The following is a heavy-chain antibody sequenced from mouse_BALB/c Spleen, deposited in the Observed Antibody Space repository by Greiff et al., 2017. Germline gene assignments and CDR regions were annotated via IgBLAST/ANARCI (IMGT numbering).Heavy chain of an antibody. J-gene: IGHJ4*01. CDR1: GYSFTGYY. CDR2: INPYNGDT. CDR3: ATGYGNYYAMDY. V-gene: IGHV1-20*02. Sequence: VQLQQSGPDLVKPGASVKISCKASGYSFTGYYMHWVKQSHGKSLEWIGRINPYNGDTFYNQKFKGKATLTVDKSSSTAHMELRSLASEDSAVYYCATGYGNYYAMDYWGQGTSVTVSS. D-gene: IGHD2-10*02.